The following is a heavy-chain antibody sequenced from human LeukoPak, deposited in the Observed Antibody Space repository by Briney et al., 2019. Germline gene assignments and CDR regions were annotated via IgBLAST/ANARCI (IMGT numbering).Heavy chain of an antibody. J-gene: IGHJ5*02. V-gene: IGHV4-59*01. D-gene: IGHD6-19*01. Sequence: SETLSLTCTVSGGSISSYYWSWIRQPPGKGLEWIGCIYYSGSTNYNPSLKSRVTISVDTSKNQFSLKLSSVTAADTAVYYCARYSSGWYEPNWFDPWGQGTLVTVSS. CDR2: IYYSGST. CDR1: GGSISSYY. CDR3: ARYSSGWYEPNWFDP.